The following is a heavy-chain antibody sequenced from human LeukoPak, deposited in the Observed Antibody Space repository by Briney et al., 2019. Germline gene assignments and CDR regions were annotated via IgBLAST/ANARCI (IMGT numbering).Heavy chain of an antibody. V-gene: IGHV4-34*01. CDR3: ARVGDDYGDYWYFDL. CDR2: INHSGST. Sequence: PSETLSLTCAVYGGSFSGYYWSWIRQPPGKGLEWIGGINHSGSTNYNPSLKSRVTISVDTSKNQFSLKLSSVTAADTAVYYCARVGDDYGDYWYFDLWGRGTLVTVSS. D-gene: IGHD4-17*01. CDR1: GGSFSGYY. J-gene: IGHJ2*01.